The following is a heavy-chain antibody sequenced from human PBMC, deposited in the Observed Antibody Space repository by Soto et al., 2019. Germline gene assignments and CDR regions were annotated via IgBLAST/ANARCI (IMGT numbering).Heavy chain of an antibody. CDR2: VDYSGTA. Sequence: SETLSLTCTVSSGSISVTNVFWGWVRQPPGKGLEWIGNVDYSGTAYFSPSLATRVTFHVDTSKNQFSLTLYSVTAADTAVYYCARMTGRHLDYWGQGILVTVSS. CDR3: ARMTGRHLDY. J-gene: IGHJ4*02. CDR1: SGSISVTNVF. V-gene: IGHV4-39*01.